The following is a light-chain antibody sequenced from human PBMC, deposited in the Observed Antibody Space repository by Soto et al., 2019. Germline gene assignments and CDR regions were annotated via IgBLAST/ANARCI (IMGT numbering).Light chain of an antibody. J-gene: IGKJ1*01. V-gene: IGKV1-5*03. CDR1: QSISSW. Sequence: DIQMTQSPSTLSASVGDRVTITCRASQSISSWLAWYQQKPGKAPKLLIYKASSLESGVPSRFSGSGSGKEFTLTISSLQPDDFATYYCQQYNSYSRTFGQGTKVDI. CDR2: KAS. CDR3: QQYNSYSRT.